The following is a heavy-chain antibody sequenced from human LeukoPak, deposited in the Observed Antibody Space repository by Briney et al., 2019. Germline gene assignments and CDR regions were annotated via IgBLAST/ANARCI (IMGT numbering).Heavy chain of an antibody. CDR2: IRSDGINK. D-gene: IGHD6-19*01. CDR3: AKDGSSGWYFWDY. Sequence: GGSLRLSCAASGFTFSDYYMSWIRQAPGKGLEWVAFIRSDGINKYHADSVKGRFTISRDNSKNTLYLQMNSLRAEDTAVYYCAKDGSSGWYFWDYWGQGTLVTVSS. V-gene: IGHV3-30*02. J-gene: IGHJ4*02. CDR1: GFTFSDYY.